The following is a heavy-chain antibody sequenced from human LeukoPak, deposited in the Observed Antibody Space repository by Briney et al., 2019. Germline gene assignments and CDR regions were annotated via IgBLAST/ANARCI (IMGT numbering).Heavy chain of an antibody. CDR2: IYHSGST. Sequence: KPSETLSLTCAVSGYSISSGYYWGWIRQPPGKGLEWIGSIYHSGSTYYNPTLKSRVTISVDTSKNQFSLKLSSVTAADTAVYYCARWALGYCSSTSCPNWFDPWGQGTLVTVSS. CDR3: ARWALGYCSSTSCPNWFDP. D-gene: IGHD2-2*01. J-gene: IGHJ5*02. V-gene: IGHV4-38-2*01. CDR1: GYSISSGYY.